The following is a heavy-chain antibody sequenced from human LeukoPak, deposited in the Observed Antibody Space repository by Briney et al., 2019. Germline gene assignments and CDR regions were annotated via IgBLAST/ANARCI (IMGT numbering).Heavy chain of an antibody. Sequence: SETLSLTCAVSGYSISSGYYWGWIRQPLGKGLEWIGSIYHSGSTYYNPSLKSRVTISVDTSKNQFSLKLSSVTAADTAVYYCYIFGYSSGWGIDYWGQGTLVTVSS. J-gene: IGHJ4*02. D-gene: IGHD6-19*01. CDR1: GYSISSGYY. CDR3: YIFGYSSGWGIDY. CDR2: IYHSGST. V-gene: IGHV4-38-2*01.